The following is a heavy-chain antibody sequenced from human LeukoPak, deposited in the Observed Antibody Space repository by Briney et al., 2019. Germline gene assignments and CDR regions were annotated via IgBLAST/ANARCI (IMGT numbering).Heavy chain of an antibody. CDR1: GFTFGSFA. CDR3: ARDRRFSYYYYGMDV. CDR2: ISYDGSNK. D-gene: IGHD3-3*01. V-gene: IGHV3-30-3*01. J-gene: IGHJ6*02. Sequence: GGSLRLSCAASGFTFGSFAMHWVRQAPGKGLEWVAVISYDGSNKYYADSVKGRFTISRDNSKNTLYLQMNSLRAEDTAVYYCARDRRFSYYYYGMDVWGQGTTVTVSS.